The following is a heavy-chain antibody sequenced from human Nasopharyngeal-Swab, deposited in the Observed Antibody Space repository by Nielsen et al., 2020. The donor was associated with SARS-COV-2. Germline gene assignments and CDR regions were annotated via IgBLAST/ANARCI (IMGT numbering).Heavy chain of an antibody. Sequence: GESLKISCAASGFTFSSYGMHWVRQAPGKGLEWVAVIWYDGSNKYYADSVKGRFTISRDNSKNTLYLQMNSLRAEDTAVYYCARAGKVAGKDYWGQGTLVTVSS. CDR1: GFTFSSYG. D-gene: IGHD6-19*01. V-gene: IGHV3-30*19. CDR3: ARAGKVAGKDY. J-gene: IGHJ4*02. CDR2: IWYDGSNK.